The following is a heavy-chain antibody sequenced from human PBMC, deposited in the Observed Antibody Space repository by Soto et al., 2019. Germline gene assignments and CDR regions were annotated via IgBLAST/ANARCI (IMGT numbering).Heavy chain of an antibody. J-gene: IGHJ5*02. Sequence: ASVKVSCKASGYTFTSYGISWVRQAPGQRLEWMGWISAYNGNTNYAQKLQGRVTMTTDTSTSTAYMELRSLRSDDTAVYYCAREISPVDIIVVVVAATSWFDPWGQGTLVTVSS. CDR2: ISAYNGNT. CDR3: AREISPVDIIVVVVAATSWFDP. V-gene: IGHV1-18*01. CDR1: GYTFTSYG. D-gene: IGHD2-15*01.